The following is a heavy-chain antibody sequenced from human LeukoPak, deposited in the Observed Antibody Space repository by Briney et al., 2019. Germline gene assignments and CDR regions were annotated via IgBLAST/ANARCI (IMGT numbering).Heavy chain of an antibody. CDR3: ARTSRHFYRPGSNSKPWPDAMDV. CDR1: GGSITDYY. Sequence: PSETLSLTCTVSGGSITDYYWTWIRQPPGKGLEWVGYIYYTGSTDYNPALKSRATISLDTSQNQFSLKLSSVTAADAAVYYCARTSRHFYRPGSNSKPWPDAMDVWGQGTTVSVSS. V-gene: IGHV4-59*01. J-gene: IGHJ6*02. D-gene: IGHD3-10*01. CDR2: IYYTGST.